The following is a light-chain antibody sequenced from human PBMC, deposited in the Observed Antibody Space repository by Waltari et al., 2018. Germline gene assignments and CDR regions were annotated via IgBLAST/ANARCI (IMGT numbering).Light chain of an antibody. V-gene: IGKV3-15*01. CDR2: GAS. CDR3: HQYNNWPQT. CDR1: QSVGIN. Sequence: EIVMTQSPATLSVSPGERATLSCRASQSVGINLAWYQHKPGQVPRLFIYGASTRATGFPARFSGSGSGTEFTLTISSLQSEDFAVYYCHQYNNWPQTFGQGTKLETK. J-gene: IGKJ2*01.